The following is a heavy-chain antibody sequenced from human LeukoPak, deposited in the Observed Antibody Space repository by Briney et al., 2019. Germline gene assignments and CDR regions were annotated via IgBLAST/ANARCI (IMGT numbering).Heavy chain of an antibody. CDR1: GVSVSSNSAT. V-gene: IGHV6-1*01. J-gene: IGHJ4*02. D-gene: IGHD5-24*01. CDR3: ARRTDGYNYFDY. Sequence: SQTLSLTCAISGVSVSSNSATWNWLGQSPSRGLEWLGRTYCISKWYNDHAVSVKSRMTINPDTAKDQFSLQLNSVTLEDTAVYYCARRTDGYNYFDYWGQGTLVTVSS. CDR2: TYCISKWYN.